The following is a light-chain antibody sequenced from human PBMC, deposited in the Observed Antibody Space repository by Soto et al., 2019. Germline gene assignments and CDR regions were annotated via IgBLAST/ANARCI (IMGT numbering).Light chain of an antibody. V-gene: IGKV1-39*01. CDR1: QSISSY. Sequence: DIQMTQSPSSLSASVGDRVTITCRESQSISSYLNWYQQKPGKAPKLLIYAASSLQSGVPSRFSGSGSGTDFTLTISSLQPEDFATYYGQQSYSTALTVGRGT. CDR2: AAS. J-gene: IGKJ4*02. CDR3: QQSYSTALT.